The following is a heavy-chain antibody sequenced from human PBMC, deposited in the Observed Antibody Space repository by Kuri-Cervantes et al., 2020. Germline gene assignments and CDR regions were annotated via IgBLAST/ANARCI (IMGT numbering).Heavy chain of an antibody. CDR3: ARRIAVTGTPAAYFDY. V-gene: IGHV4-59*01. D-gene: IGHD6-19*01. CDR1: GGSISSYY. J-gene: IGHJ4*02. CDR2: IYYSGST. Sequence: SETLSLTCTVSGGSISSYYWSWIRQPPGKGLEWIGYIYYSGSTNYNPSLKSRVTISVDTSKNQFSLKLNSVTAADTAIYYCARRIAVTGTPAAYFDYWGQGIPVTVSS.